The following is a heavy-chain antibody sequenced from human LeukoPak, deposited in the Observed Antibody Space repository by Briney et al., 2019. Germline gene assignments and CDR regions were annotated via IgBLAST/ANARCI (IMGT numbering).Heavy chain of an antibody. Sequence: QPGRSLRLSCVVSGFTFSNYGMHWVRQAPGTGLEWVAGISYEGSNKYYADSVKGRFTISRDNSKNTLYLQMNSLRAEDTAVYYCARGYYDFWSGYHPTYYFDYWGQGTLVTVSS. CDR2: ISYEGSNK. CDR3: ARGYYDFWSGYHPTYYFDY. J-gene: IGHJ4*02. CDR1: GFTFSNYG. D-gene: IGHD3-3*01. V-gene: IGHV3-30*03.